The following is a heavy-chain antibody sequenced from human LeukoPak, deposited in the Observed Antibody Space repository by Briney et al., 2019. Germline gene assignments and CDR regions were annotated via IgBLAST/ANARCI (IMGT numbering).Heavy chain of an antibody. J-gene: IGHJ4*02. V-gene: IGHV3-21*04. Sequence: GGSLRLSCAASGFTFSSYWMTWVRQAPGKGLEWVSSISSSSSYIYYADSVKGRFTISRDNAKNSLYLRMNSLRAEDTAVYYCARDGTAVGINYDYWGQGTLVTVSS. CDR1: GFTFSSYW. CDR2: ISSSSSYI. D-gene: IGHD6-13*01. CDR3: ARDGTAVGINYDY.